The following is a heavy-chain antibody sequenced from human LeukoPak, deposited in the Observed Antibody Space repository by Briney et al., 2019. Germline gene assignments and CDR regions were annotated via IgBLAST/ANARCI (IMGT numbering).Heavy chain of an antibody. CDR2: INRSGGT. Sequence: SETLSLTCTVSGGSIRSYYWTWIRQPPAKGLEWIGEINRSGGTNYNPSLKSRVTISGDTSKNQFSLKLSSVTAADTALYYCARGHNEGAYYYGFTYWGQGTLVTVSS. CDR3: ARGHNEGAYYYGFTY. V-gene: IGHV4-34*01. J-gene: IGHJ4*02. D-gene: IGHD3-3*01. CDR1: GGSIRSYY.